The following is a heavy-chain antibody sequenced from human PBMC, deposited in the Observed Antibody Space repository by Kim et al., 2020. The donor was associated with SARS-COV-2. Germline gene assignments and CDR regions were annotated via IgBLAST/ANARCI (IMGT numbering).Heavy chain of an antibody. Sequence: VKGRFTISRDNSKNTLYLKMNSLRAEDTAVYYCAKDLIMRSSSSNAFAIWGQVTMVTVSS. D-gene: IGHD6-6*01. V-gene: IGHV3-23*01. CDR3: AKDLIMRSSSSNAFAI. J-gene: IGHJ3*02.